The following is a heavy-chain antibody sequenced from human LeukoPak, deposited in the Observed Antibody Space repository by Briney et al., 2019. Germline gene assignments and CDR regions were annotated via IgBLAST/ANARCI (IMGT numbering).Heavy chain of an antibody. D-gene: IGHD2-21*01. CDR2: IKSKTDGGTR. CDR1: GFTFSNDW. V-gene: IGHV3-15*01. J-gene: IGHJ4*02. Sequence: GGSLRLSCAASGFTFSNDWMRWVRQAPGKGLEWVGRIKSKTDGGTRDYAGLVKGRFTISMDHSKNTLYLQVNGLKTGDTAVYYLTGAIRSSINFDYWGQGTLVTVSS. CDR3: TGAIRSSINFDY.